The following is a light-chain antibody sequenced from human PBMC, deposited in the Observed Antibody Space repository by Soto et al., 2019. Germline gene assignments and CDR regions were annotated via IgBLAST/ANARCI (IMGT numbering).Light chain of an antibody. CDR1: QDISSF. CDR2: AAS. J-gene: IGKJ5*01. CDR3: QQLNSYPLT. Sequence: IQLTQSPSSLSASIGDGVTITCRASQDISSFLAWYQQKPGKAPNLLIYAASSLQSGVPSRFSGSGSGTDFTLTISSLQPEDFATYFCQQLNSYPLTFGQGTRLEI. V-gene: IGKV1-9*01.